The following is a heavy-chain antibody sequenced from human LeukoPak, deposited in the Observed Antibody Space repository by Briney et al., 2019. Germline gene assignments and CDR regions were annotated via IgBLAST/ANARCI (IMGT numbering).Heavy chain of an antibody. J-gene: IGHJ4*02. Sequence: SETLSLTCTVSGASIRSGDYYWSWIRQPPGKGLEWIGYIYDSGSTYYNPSLESRITISVDTSENRFSPKLSSVTATDAAVYYCAIGHYWGQGTLVTVSS. V-gene: IGHV4-30-4*01. CDR3: AIGHY. CDR1: GASIRSGDYY. CDR2: IYDSGST.